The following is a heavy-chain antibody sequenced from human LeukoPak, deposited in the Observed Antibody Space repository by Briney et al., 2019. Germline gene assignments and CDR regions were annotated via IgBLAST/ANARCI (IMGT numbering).Heavy chain of an antibody. D-gene: IGHD3-10*01. J-gene: IGHJ4*02. CDR1: GYTFNSYG. Sequence: GAADTVSCQASGYTFNSYGISWVRQAPGQALEWMEWISAYNGNTNYAQKLQGRVTMTTDTSTSTAYMELRSLRSDDTAVYYCARGGGRSYYVEWGQGTLVTVSS. CDR3: ARGGGRSYYVE. CDR2: ISAYNGNT. V-gene: IGHV1-18*04.